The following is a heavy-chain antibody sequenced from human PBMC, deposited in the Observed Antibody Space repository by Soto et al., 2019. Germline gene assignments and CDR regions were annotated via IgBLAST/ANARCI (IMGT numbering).Heavy chain of an antibody. J-gene: IGHJ4*02. Sequence: SETLSLTCTVSGGSVSSGSYYWSWIRQPPGKGLEWIGYIYYSGSTNYNPSLKSRVTISVDTSKNQFSLKLSSVTAADTAVYYCAGTQERRTRRGGYYFDYWGQGTLVTVSS. CDR2: IYYSGST. D-gene: IGHD1-1*01. V-gene: IGHV4-61*01. CDR1: GGSVSSGSYY. CDR3: AGTQERRTRRGGYYFDY.